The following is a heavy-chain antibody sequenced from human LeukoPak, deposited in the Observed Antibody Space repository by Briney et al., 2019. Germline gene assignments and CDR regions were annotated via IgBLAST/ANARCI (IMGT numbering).Heavy chain of an antibody. CDR1: GGSIRRLD. Sequence: KTSDTLSLTCTVWGGSIRRLDWRCIPGPPGKGVVGIGYIYYSGTTNYNPSLKSRVTISVDTSKNQFSLKLSSVTAADTAVYYCARGVYIAAAQYGYWGQGTLVTVSS. V-gene: IGHV4-59*07. J-gene: IGHJ4*02. D-gene: IGHD6-13*01. CDR3: ARGVYIAAAQYGY. CDR2: IYYSGTT.